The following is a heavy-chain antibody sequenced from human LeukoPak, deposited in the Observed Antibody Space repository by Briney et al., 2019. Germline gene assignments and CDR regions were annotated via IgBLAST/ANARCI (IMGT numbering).Heavy chain of an antibody. Sequence: ASVKVSCKASGYTFTSYAMHWVRQAPGQRLEWMGWISAGNGNTKYSQKFQGRVTITRDTSASTAYMELSSLRSEDTAVYYCARMWTTVYYYGMDVWGQGTTVTVSS. D-gene: IGHD4-17*01. CDR3: ARMWTTVYYYGMDV. CDR1: GYTFTSYA. V-gene: IGHV1-3*01. J-gene: IGHJ6*02. CDR2: ISAGNGNT.